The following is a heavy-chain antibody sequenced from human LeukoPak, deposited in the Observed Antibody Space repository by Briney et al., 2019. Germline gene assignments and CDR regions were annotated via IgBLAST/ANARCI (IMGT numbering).Heavy chain of an antibody. Sequence: PGGSRRLSCAASGFTFSDYYMSWIRQAPGKGLEWVSYISSSGSTIYYADSVKGRFTISRDNAKNSLYLQMNSLRAEDTAVYYCASSLVRLQSFGAFDIWGQGTMVTVSS. J-gene: IGHJ3*02. CDR1: GFTFSDYY. V-gene: IGHV3-11*01. D-gene: IGHD6-6*01. CDR3: ASSLVRLQSFGAFDI. CDR2: ISSSGSTI.